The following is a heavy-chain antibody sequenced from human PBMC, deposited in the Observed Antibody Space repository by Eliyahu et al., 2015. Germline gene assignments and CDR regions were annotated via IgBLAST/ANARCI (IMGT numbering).Heavy chain of an antibody. J-gene: IGHJ4*02. CDR2: ISSSGSTI. CDR3: ASLNYVAAPFDY. V-gene: IGHV3-11*01. CDR1: GXXFSDXY. Sequence: QVQLXESGXGLVXPGGSLRLSXAAXGXXFSDXYXSWIRQAPGKGLEWVSYISSSGSTIYYADSVKGRFTISRDNAKNSLYLQMNSLRAEDTAVYYCASLNYVAAPFDYWGQGTLVTVSS. D-gene: IGHD1-7*01.